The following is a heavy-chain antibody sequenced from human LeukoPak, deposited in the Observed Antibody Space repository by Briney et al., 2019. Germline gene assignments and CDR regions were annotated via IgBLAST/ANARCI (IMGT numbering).Heavy chain of an antibody. CDR2: IWYDGSIK. J-gene: IGHJ4*02. CDR1: GFTFSGYG. Sequence: GGSLRLSCTMSGFTFSGYGMHWVRQSPGKGLEWVAVIWYDGSIKRYADSVKGRITISRDDSKSTLYLQVDSLRAEDTAVYYCARDIGSNGNYHFDYWGQGTLVTVSS. V-gene: IGHV3-33*01. D-gene: IGHD4-17*01. CDR3: ARDIGSNGNYHFDY.